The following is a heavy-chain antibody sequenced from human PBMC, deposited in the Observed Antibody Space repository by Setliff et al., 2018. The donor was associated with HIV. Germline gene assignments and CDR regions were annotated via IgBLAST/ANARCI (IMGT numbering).Heavy chain of an antibody. CDR3: ARDGWDYYGSGTYPPLYYFDS. CDR2: IIPILATS. J-gene: IGHJ4*01. D-gene: IGHD3-10*01. V-gene: IGHV1-69*06. CDR1: GDTFRSYS. Sequence: SVKVSCKASGDTFRSYSISWVRQAPGQGLEWMGRIIPILATSNYSQKFQGRVTITADKSTRTAYMELSSLRSEDTAVYYCARDGWDYYGSGTYPPLYYFDSWGQGTLVTVSS.